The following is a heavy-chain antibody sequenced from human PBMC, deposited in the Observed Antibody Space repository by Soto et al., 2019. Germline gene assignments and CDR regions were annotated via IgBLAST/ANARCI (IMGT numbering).Heavy chain of an antibody. CDR1: GFTVSSNY. CDR2: IYSGGST. D-gene: IGHD5-18*01. Sequence: GGSLRLSCAASGFTVSSNYMSWVRQAPGKGLEWVSVIYSGGSTYYADSVKGRFTISRDNSKNTLYLQMNSLRAEDTAVYYCAREPSDSYGLLHYGMDVWGQGTTVTVSS. V-gene: IGHV3-53*01. J-gene: IGHJ6*02. CDR3: AREPSDSYGLLHYGMDV.